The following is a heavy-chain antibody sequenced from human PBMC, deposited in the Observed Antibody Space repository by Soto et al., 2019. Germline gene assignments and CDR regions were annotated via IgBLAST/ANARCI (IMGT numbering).Heavy chain of an antibody. Sequence: EVQLLESGGGLGQPGGSLRLSCAASGFTFSNYAMNWVRQAPGKGLEWVSSISSTGGRTYSADSVTGRFTISRDNSKNTLYLQMNSLRAEDTAVYYCATPSGSSGSYDWVSFDYWGLGTLVTVSS. V-gene: IGHV3-23*01. CDR1: GFTFSNYA. CDR3: ATPSGSSGSYDWVSFDY. CDR2: ISSTGGRT. J-gene: IGHJ4*02. D-gene: IGHD1-26*01.